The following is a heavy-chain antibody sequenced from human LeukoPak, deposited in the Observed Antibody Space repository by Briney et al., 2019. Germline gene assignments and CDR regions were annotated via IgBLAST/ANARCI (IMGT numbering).Heavy chain of an antibody. D-gene: IGHD1-26*01. J-gene: IGHJ4*02. CDR1: GGSISSYY. CDR3: VREGQVVGRTMSDY. CDR2: IYYSGST. Sequence: SETLSLTCTVSGGSISSYYWSWIRQPPGKGLEWIGYIYYSGSTNYNPSLKSRVTISVDTSKNQFSLRLSSVTAADTAVYYCVREGQVVGRTMSDYWGQGTLVTVSS. V-gene: IGHV4-59*12.